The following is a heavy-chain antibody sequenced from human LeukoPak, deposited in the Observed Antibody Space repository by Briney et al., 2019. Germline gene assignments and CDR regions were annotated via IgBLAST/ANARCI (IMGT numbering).Heavy chain of an antibody. CDR1: GFTFNNYW. CDR3: ARMLTGSYYFDY. CDR2: INGDGRTT. Sequence: GGSLRLSSAASGFTFNNYWMHWVRQAPGKGLVCVSRINGDGRTTIYADSVKGRFTISRDNAKNTLYLQMNSLRVEDTAVYYCARMLTGSYYFDYWGQGALVTVSS. V-gene: IGHV3-74*01. D-gene: IGHD2-8*02. J-gene: IGHJ4*02.